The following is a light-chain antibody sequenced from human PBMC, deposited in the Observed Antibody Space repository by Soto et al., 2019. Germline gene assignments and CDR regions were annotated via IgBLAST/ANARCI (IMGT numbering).Light chain of an antibody. J-gene: IGKJ5*01. V-gene: IGKV1-39*01. CDR2: GAT. Sequence: IQMTQSPSSLSSSAGDRVTITCRASQAIGNYLNWYQQKPGKAPNLLIFGATTLQSGVPPRYSGSGYGTDFTLTISSLQPEDFATYYCQQANSFPITFGQGTRLEIK. CDR1: QAIGNY. CDR3: QQANSFPIT.